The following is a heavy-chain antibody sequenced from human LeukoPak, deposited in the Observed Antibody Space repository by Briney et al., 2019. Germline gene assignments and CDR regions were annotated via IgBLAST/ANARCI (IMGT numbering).Heavy chain of an antibody. CDR1: GGAISGYY. D-gene: IGHD2-21*01. CDR2: IYYSGST. V-gene: IGHV4-59*01. CDR3: ARDNSALDY. J-gene: IGHJ4*02. Sequence: SETLSLTCTVSGGAISGYYWNWIRQPPGKGLEWVGYIYYSGSTNYNPSLKSRLSISVDRSKNQFSLKLKSVTAADTAVYYCARDNSALDYWGQGTLVTVSS.